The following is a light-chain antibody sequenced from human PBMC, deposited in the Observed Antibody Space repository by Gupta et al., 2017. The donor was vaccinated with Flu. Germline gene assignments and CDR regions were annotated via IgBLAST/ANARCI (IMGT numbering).Light chain of an antibody. CDR3: SAWDSSLRGPV. V-gene: IGLV10-54*04. CDR2: RNN. J-gene: IGLJ3*02. CDR1: SNNVGFQG. Sequence: TATITCTGTSNNVGFQGASWLQQHQGHPPKLLSYRNNNRPSGISERFPTSRSGNTASLTITGLQPEDEADYYCSAWDSSLRGPVFGGGTKLTVL.